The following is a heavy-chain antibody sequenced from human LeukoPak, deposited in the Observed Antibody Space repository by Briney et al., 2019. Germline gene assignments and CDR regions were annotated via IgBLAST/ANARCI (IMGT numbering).Heavy chain of an antibody. CDR1: GGSISSSNW. Sequence: SETLSLTCAVSGGSISSSNWWSWVRQPPGKGLEWIGEIYHSGSTNYNPSLKSRVTISVDKSKNQFSLKLSSVTAADTAVYYCARAHYGDYVDYYYYGMDVWGQGTTVTVSS. D-gene: IGHD4-17*01. J-gene: IGHJ6*02. CDR3: ARAHYGDYVDYYYYGMDV. CDR2: IYHSGST. V-gene: IGHV4-4*02.